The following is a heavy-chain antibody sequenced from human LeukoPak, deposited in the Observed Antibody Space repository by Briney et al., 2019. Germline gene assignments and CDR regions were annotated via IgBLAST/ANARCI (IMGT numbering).Heavy chain of an antibody. CDR2: IYHSGST. Sequence: PSETLSLTCTVSGYSISSGCYWGWIRQPPGKGLEWIASIYHSGSTYYNPSLKSRVTISVDTSKNQFSLKLSSVTAADTAVYYCARDGRIRFPVTNWFDPWGQGTLVTVSS. D-gene: IGHD3-3*01. CDR3: ARDGRIRFPVTNWFDP. V-gene: IGHV4-38-2*02. CDR1: GYSISSGCY. J-gene: IGHJ5*02.